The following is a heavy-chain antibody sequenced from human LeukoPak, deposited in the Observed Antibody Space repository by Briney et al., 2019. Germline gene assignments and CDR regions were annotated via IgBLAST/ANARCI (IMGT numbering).Heavy chain of an antibody. Sequence: ASVTVSCKASGYTFTGYYMHWVRQAPGQGLEWMGWINPNSGGTNYAQKFQGRVTMIRDTSISTAYMELSSLRSDDTAVYYCARDLEGYCSGGTCYFDYWGQGTLVTVSS. D-gene: IGHD2-15*01. V-gene: IGHV1-2*02. CDR1: GYTFTGYY. CDR3: ARDLEGYCSGGTCYFDY. J-gene: IGHJ4*02. CDR2: INPNSGGT.